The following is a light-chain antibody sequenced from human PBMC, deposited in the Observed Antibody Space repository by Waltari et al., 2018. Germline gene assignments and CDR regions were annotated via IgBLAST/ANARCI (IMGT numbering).Light chain of an antibody. Sequence: QSALTQPASVSGSPGQSIPISCTGTSSDVDAYNYVSWYQQHPGKVPKVMIYDVNKRPAGVSNRFSGSKSGNTASLTISGLQSEDEADYYCSSFTSRRTLVFGGGTKLTVL. V-gene: IGLV2-14*01. CDR1: SSDVDAYNY. J-gene: IGLJ2*01. CDR2: DVN. CDR3: SSFTSRRTLV.